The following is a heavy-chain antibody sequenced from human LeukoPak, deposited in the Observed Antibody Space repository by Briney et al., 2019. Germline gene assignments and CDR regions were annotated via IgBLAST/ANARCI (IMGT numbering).Heavy chain of an antibody. J-gene: IGHJ6*03. CDR2: ISGSGGSA. V-gene: IGHV3-23*01. Sequence: PGGSLRLSCAASGFTFSSYAMSWVRQAPGKGLEWVSAISGSGGSAYYADSVKGRFTISRDNSKNTLYLQMNSLRAEDTAVYYCAKKVYYYYYMDVWGKGTTVTVSS. CDR3: AKKVYYYYYMDV. CDR1: GFTFSSYA.